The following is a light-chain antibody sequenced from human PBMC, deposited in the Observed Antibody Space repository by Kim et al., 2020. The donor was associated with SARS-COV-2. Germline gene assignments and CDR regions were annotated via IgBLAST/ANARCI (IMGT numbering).Light chain of an antibody. V-gene: IGKV1-39*01. CDR3: QQCYSTPLT. CDR1: QSISSY. J-gene: IGKJ2*01. CDR2: AAS. Sequence: DIQMTQSPSSLSASVGDRVTITCRASQSISSYLNWYQQKPGKAPKLLIYAASSLQSGVPSRFSGSGSGTDFTLTISSLQPEDFATYYCQQCYSTPLTFGQGTKLDI.